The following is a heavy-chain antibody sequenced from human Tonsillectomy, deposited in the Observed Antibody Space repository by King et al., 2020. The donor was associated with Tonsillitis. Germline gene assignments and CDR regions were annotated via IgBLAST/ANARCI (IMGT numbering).Heavy chain of an antibody. CDR2: ISGGGT. J-gene: IGHJ4*02. Sequence: EVQLVESGGGLVQPGGSLRLSCAASGFTFSSYAMSWVRQAPGKGLEWISTISGGGTYYAASVKSRFTISRDNSENTLYLQMNSLRADDTALYYCAKGAGSSSWYYFDYWGQGTLVTVSS. V-gene: IGHV3-23*04. CDR1: GFTFSSYA. D-gene: IGHD6-13*01. CDR3: AKGAGSSSWYYFDY.